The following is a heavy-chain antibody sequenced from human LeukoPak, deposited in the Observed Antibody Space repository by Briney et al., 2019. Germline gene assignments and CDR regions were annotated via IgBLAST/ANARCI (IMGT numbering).Heavy chain of an antibody. J-gene: IGHJ4*02. CDR3: ARDMGNDTPDY. CDR1: GYTFTSYY. CDR2: INPSGGST. D-gene: IGHD1-1*01. Sequence: ASVKVSCKAPGYTFTSYYMHWVRQAPGQGLEWMGIINPSGGSTSYAQKFQGRVTMTRDTSTSTVYMELSSLRSEDTAVYYCARDMGNDTPDYWGQGTLVTVSS. V-gene: IGHV1-46*01.